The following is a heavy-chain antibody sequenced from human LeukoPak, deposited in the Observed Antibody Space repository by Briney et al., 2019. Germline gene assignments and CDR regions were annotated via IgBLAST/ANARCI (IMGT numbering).Heavy chain of an antibody. CDR3: ARMLKSTGYYVDY. CDR2: IYSGGTT. CDR1: GFTVSGNY. Sequence: PGGSLRLPCAASGFTVSGNYMSWVRQAPGRGLEWVSIIYSGGTTYYADSVKGRFTISRDESKNTLFLQMNSLRAEDTALYYCARMLKSTGYYVDYWGQGTLVTVSS. D-gene: IGHD3-9*01. V-gene: IGHV3-53*01. J-gene: IGHJ4*02.